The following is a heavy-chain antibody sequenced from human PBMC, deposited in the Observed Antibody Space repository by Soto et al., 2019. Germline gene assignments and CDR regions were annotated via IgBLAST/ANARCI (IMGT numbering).Heavy chain of an antibody. D-gene: IGHD3-9*01. CDR1: GYTFTSYD. Sequence: QVQLVQSGAEVKKTGAYVKVSCKASGYTFTSYDINLVRQAPGQGLEWMGWMNPNSCNTGYAQKFQGRVTITRNTSTSTDDMELSSLRSEDTAVYSCERAPARYALRYFDWTSPNDAFDIWGQGTMVTVSS. V-gene: IGHV1-8*01. CDR2: MNPNSCNT. CDR3: ERAPARYALRYFDWTSPNDAFDI. J-gene: IGHJ3*02.